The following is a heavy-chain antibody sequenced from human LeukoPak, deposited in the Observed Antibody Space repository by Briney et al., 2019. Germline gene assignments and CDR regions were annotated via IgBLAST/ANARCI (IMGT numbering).Heavy chain of an antibody. V-gene: IGHV4-61*02. J-gene: IGHJ3*02. CDR3: AREPHSRGSYSGDAFAI. D-gene: IGHD1-26*01. CDR2: MYMSGST. Sequence: SETLSLTCTVSGGSISSGSYFWSWIRQPAGKRLEWIGRMYMSGSTNYNASLKSRVTISIDTSKNQLSLKLSSVTAADTAVYYCAREPHSRGSYSGDAFAIWRQGTMVTVSS. CDR1: GGSISSGSYF.